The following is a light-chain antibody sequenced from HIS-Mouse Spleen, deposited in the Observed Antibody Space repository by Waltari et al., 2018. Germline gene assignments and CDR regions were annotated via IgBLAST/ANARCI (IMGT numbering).Light chain of an antibody. CDR3: SSYTSSSTV. J-gene: IGLJ2*01. CDR1: SSDVGGYHS. Sequence: QSALTQPASVSGSPGQSITISCTGTSSDVGGYHSVSWYQQHPGKAPKLMIYDVSTRPSGVSNRFSGSKSGNTASLTISGLQAEDEADYYCSSYTSSSTVFGGGTKLTVL. CDR2: DVS. V-gene: IGLV2-14*03.